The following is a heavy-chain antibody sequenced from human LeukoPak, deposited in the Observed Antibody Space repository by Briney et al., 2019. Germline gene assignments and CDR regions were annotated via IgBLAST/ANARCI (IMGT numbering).Heavy chain of an antibody. CDR3: AKGPTFDY. Sequence: GGSLRLSCAASGFTFSSYGMHWVRQAPGKGLEWVAVISYDGSNKYYADSVKGRFTISRDNSKNTLYLQMNSLRAEDTAVYYCAKGPTFDYWGQGTLVTVSS. J-gene: IGHJ4*02. CDR1: GFTFSSYG. V-gene: IGHV3-30*18. D-gene: IGHD4-17*01. CDR2: ISYDGSNK.